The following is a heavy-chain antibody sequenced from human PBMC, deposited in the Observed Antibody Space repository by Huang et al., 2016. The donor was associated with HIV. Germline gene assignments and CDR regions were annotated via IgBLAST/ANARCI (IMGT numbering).Heavy chain of an antibody. CDR2: FYYSGDA. CDR3: ASGEYGKNAYDI. Sequence: QLHLQQSGPGLVSPSETLSLICTVSGGTSTSSNHYWGWICQTPGKGLEWIGNFYYSGDAYYTPSLKKRVSIAIDTSKSQFSLRLSSVIATDTAVYYCASGEYGKNAYDIWGQGTVVTVSA. CDR1: GGTSTSSNHY. J-gene: IGHJ3*02. D-gene: IGHD2-2*01. V-gene: IGHV4-39*01.